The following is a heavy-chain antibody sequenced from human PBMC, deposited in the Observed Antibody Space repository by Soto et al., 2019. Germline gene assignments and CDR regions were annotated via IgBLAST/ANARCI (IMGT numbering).Heavy chain of an antibody. J-gene: IGHJ3*02. CDR1: GFTFSSYA. CDR2: ISYDGSNK. Sequence: QVQLVESGGGVVQPGRSLRLYCAASGFTFSSYAMHWVRQAPGKGLEWVAVISYDGSNKYYADSVKGRFTISRDNSKNTLYLQMNSLRAEDTAVYYCASGSYSNYGGAFDIWGQGTMVTVSS. CDR3: ASGSYSNYGGAFDI. V-gene: IGHV3-30-3*01. D-gene: IGHD4-4*01.